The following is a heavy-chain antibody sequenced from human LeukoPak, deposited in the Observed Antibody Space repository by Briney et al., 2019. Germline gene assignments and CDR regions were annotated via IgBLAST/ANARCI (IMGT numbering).Heavy chain of an antibody. CDR1: GFTFSSYA. D-gene: IGHD3-22*01. J-gene: IGHJ6*02. CDR3: AVIRLFNYYCMDV. CDR2: ISGSGGST. Sequence: GGSLRLSCAASGFTFSSYAMSWVRQAPGKGLEWVSAISGSGGSTYYADSVKGRFTISRDNSKNTLYLQMNSLRAEDTAVYYCAVIRLFNYYCMDVWGQGTTVTVSS. V-gene: IGHV3-23*01.